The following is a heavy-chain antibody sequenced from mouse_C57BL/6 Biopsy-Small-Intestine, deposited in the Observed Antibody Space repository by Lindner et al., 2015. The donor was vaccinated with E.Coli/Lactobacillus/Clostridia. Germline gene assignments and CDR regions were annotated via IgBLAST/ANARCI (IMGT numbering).Heavy chain of an antibody. Sequence: SVKVSCKASGQIFTNYYVHWVRQAPGQGLEWLGLIYPDGRSTSTAEKFQDRVTVTRDTSTSTVYMELSSLRSDDSAVYYCARAGAGDTVTTTFYYAMDVWGQGTTVTVSS. CDR1: GQIFTNYY. CDR2: IYPDGRST. D-gene: IGHD1-1*01. CDR3: ARAGAGDTVTTTFYYAMDV. V-gene: IGHV1S61*01. J-gene: IGHJ4*01.